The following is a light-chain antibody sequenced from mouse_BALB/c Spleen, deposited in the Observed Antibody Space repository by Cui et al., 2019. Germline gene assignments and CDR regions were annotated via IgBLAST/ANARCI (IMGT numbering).Light chain of an antibody. CDR3: QQWSSNPLT. J-gene: IGKJ5*01. CDR1: SSVSY. V-gene: IGKV4-59*01. CDR2: DTS. Sequence: QIVLTQSPAIMSASPGEKVTMTCSASSSVSYMHWDQQKSGTSPKRWIYDTSKLASGVPARFSGSGSGTSYSLTISSMEAEDAATYYCQQWSSNPLTFGAGTKLELK.